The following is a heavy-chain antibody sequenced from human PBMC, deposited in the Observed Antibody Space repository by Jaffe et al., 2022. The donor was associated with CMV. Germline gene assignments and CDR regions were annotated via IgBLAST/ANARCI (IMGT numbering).Heavy chain of an antibody. J-gene: IGHJ5*02. V-gene: IGHV4-39*01. Sequence: QLQLQESGPGLVKPSETLSLTCTVSGGSISSSSYYWGWIRQPPGKGLEWIGSIYYSGSTYYNPSLKSRVTISVDTSKNQFSLKLSSVTAADTAVYYCARQGGVFGFGELLPNWFDPWGQGTLVTVSS. CDR3: ARQGGVFGFGELLPNWFDP. D-gene: IGHD3-10*01. CDR2: IYYSGST. CDR1: GGSISSSSYY.